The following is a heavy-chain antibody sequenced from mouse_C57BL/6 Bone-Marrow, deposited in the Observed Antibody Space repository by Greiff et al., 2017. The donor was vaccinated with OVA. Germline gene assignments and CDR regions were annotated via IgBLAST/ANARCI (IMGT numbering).Heavy chain of an antibody. CDR3: AYYDSDD. D-gene: IGHD2-4*01. J-gene: IGHJ2*01. Sequence: QVQLKESGAELARPGASVKLSCKASGYTFTSYGISWVKQRPGQGLEWIGEIHPRSGNTYYNEKFKGKATLTADKSSSTAYMELRSLTSEDSAVYFCAYYDSDDWGKGTTLTVSS. CDR1: GYTFTSYG. V-gene: IGHV1-81*01. CDR2: IHPRSGNT.